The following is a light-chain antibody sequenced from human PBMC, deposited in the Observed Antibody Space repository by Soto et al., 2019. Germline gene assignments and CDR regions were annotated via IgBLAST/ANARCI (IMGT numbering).Light chain of an antibody. J-gene: IGLJ1*01. V-gene: IGLV1-44*01. CDR1: SSNIGSNF. CDR3: GAWDESLNGYV. CDR2: TDN. Sequence: QSVLTQPPSASGTPGQRVTISCSGSSSNIGSNFVYWYQHLPGTAPKLLIYTDNERPSGVPDRFSGSKSGTSASLAINGLQSGDEADYYCGAWDESLNGYVFGTGTKLTVL.